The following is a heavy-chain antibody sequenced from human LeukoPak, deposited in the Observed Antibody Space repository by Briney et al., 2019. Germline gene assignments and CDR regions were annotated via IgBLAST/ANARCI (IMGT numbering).Heavy chain of an antibody. V-gene: IGHV3-15*01. CDR3: TTEYYGDYHY. J-gene: IGHJ4*02. CDR1: GFTFSTAW. CDR2: IKSKSAGGTK. D-gene: IGHD4-17*01. Sequence: GGSLRLSCAASGFTFSTAWMSWVRQAPGKGLEWVGRIKSKSAGGTKDYTASVKGRFTISRDDSENTVYLQLNSLMTEDTALYYCTTEYYGDYHYWGQGTLVTVSS.